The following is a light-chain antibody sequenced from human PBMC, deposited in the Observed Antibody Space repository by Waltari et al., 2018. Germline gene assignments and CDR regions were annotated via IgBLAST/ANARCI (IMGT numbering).Light chain of an antibody. V-gene: IGKV2-28*01. J-gene: IGKJ2*01. Sequence: DLVMTQSPLSLPVSPGEPASISCRSSQSLLVNNGYNYLDLYLQKPGQSPQLLIYLGSLRASGVPDRFMAGGSGTDFTLHIIRVEAEDVGVYYCMQALQTPYTFGQGTKLEIK. CDR1: QSLLVNNGYNY. CDR2: LGS. CDR3: MQALQTPYT.